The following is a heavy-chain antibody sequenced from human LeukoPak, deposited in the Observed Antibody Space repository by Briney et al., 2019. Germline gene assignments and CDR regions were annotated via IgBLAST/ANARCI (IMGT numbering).Heavy chain of an antibody. CDR1: GYTFTGYY. J-gene: IGHJ4*02. CDR2: INPNSGGT. V-gene: IGHV1-2*02. D-gene: IGHD5-18*01. CDR3: ARDSAPGDTYGLLGIDS. Sequence: ASVKGSCKASGYTFTGYYMHWVRQAPGQGLEWMGWINPNSGGTNYAQKFQGRVTMTRDTSISTAYMELSRLRSDDTAVYYCARDSAPGDTYGLLGIDSWGQGTLVTVSS.